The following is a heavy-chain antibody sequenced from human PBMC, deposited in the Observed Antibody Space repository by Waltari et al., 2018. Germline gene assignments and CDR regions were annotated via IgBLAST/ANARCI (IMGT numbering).Heavy chain of an antibody. CDR2: INSSSSYI. V-gene: IGHV3-21*01. J-gene: IGHJ4*02. Sequence: EVQLVESGGGLVKPGGSLRLSCAASGFTFSSYSMNWVRQAPGKGLEWVSTINSSSSYIYYADSVKGRFTISRDNAKNSLYLQMNSLRAEDTAVYYCARDQGSYIDVVVVAADYWGQGTLVTVSS. D-gene: IGHD2-15*01. CDR1: GFTFSSYS. CDR3: ARDQGSYIDVVVVAADY.